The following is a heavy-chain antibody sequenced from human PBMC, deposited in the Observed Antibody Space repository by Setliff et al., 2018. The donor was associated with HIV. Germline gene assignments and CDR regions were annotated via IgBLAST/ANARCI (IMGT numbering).Heavy chain of an antibody. J-gene: IGHJ3*02. Sequence: GASVKVSCKASGYSFTNYDINWVRQATGQGLGWMGWMNPNSGNTGFAQKFQGRVTMTRNTSISTAYMELSSLRPEDTAVYYCAKHFLLWSNAFHIWGQGTMVTVSS. CDR3: AKHFLLWSNAFHI. V-gene: IGHV1-8*02. D-gene: IGHD2-21*01. CDR1: GYSFTNYD. CDR2: MNPNSGNT.